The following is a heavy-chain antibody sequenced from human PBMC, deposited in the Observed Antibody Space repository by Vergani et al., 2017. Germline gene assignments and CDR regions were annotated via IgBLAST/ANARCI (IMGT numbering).Heavy chain of an antibody. CDR1: GRSFSGYY. D-gene: IGHD6-6*01. J-gene: IGHJ6*03. Sequence: QVQLQQWGAGLLKPSETLSLTCAVYGRSFSGYYWSWIRQPPGKGLEWIGEINHSGSTNYNPSLKSRVTISVDTSKNQFSLKLSSVTAADTAVYYCARGGGSSSDYYYYMDVWGKGTTVTVSS. CDR2: INHSGST. V-gene: IGHV4-34*01. CDR3: ARGGGSSSDYYYYMDV.